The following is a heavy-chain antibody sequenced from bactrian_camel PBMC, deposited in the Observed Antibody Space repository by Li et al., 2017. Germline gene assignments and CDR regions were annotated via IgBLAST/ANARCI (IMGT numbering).Heavy chain of an antibody. CDR3: AKSTSTTSTLVAGFGD. D-gene: IGHD2*01. V-gene: IGHV3-2*01. CDR1: GFTFSSYH. Sequence: HVQLVESGGGLVQPGGSLRLSCAASGFTFSSYHMTWVRQAPGKGLEWVSSIDSDGSNTVYADSVKGRFTCSRDNAKNTVYLQMNSLKSEDAALYYCAKSTSTTSTLVAGFGDSGPGTQVTVS. CDR2: IDSDGSNT. J-gene: IGHJ6*01.